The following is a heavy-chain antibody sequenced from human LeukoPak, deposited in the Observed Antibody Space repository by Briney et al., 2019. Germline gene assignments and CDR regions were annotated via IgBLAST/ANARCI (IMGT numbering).Heavy chain of an antibody. Sequence: SETLSLTCTVSGGSISSYYWSWIRQPPGKGVEWIGYIYYSGSTNYNPSLKSRVTISVDRSKNQFSLKLSSVTAADTAVYYCAREGADSGCIDYWGQGTLVTVSS. V-gene: IGHV4-59*12. J-gene: IGHJ4*02. CDR2: IYYSGST. D-gene: IGHD6-19*01. CDR1: GGSISSYY. CDR3: AREGADSGCIDY.